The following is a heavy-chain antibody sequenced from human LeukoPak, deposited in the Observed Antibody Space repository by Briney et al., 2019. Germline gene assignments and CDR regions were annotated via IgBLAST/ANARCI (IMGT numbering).Heavy chain of an antibody. V-gene: IGHV4-34*01. CDR2: INHSGST. CDR3: ASQRWLQLPFDY. J-gene: IGHJ4*02. D-gene: IGHD5-24*01. CDR1: GGSFRGYY. Sequence: SETLSLTCAVYGGSFRGYYWSWIRQPQGKGLEWIGEINHSGSTNYNPSLKSRVTISVDTSKNQFSLKLSSVTAADTAVYYCASQRWLQLPFDYWGQGTLVTASS.